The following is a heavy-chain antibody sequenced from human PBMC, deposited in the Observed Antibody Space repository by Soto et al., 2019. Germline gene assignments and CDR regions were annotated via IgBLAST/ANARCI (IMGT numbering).Heavy chain of an antibody. V-gene: IGHV3-23*01. J-gene: IGHJ4*02. Sequence: EVQLLDSGGGFVQPGGSLRLSCAASGFIFSNYVMSWVRLAPGKGLEWVANITGSGGDTFYADSVKGRFAISKDTSKNTLYLQMNSLRVEDTAVYYCAKRPLSIRMFDYWGQGTLVTVSS. CDR1: GFIFSNYV. CDR3: AKRPLSIRMFDY. D-gene: IGHD3-16*02. CDR2: ITGSGGDT.